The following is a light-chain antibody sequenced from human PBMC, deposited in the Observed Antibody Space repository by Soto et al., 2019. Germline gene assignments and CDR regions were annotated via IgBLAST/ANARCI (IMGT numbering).Light chain of an antibody. CDR1: QSVGTN. J-gene: IGKJ5*01. CDR2: GAS. CDR3: QQLKYWPRIT. V-gene: IGKV3-15*01. Sequence: DIVRTQSPGTLSVSPGERASLSCRASQSVGTNLAWYQQRPCQAPRLLVYGASTRASGIPPRFSGSGSGTDFTLTISSLQSEDFAVYYCQQLKYWPRITFGQGTRVDIK.